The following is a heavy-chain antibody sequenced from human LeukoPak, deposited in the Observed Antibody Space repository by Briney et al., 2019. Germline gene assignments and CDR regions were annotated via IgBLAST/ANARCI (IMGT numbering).Heavy chain of an antibody. J-gene: IGHJ5*02. V-gene: IGHV3-74*01. D-gene: IGHD6-19*01. CDR1: GGYW. CDR3: ARALAVAGTGGFDP. Sequence: PGGSLRLSCAASGGYWMHWVRQAPGKGLVWVSHINSDGSWTSYADPVKGRFTISKDNAKNTVYLQMNSLRAEDTAVYYCARALAVAGTGGFDPWGQGTLVTVSS. CDR2: INSDGSWT.